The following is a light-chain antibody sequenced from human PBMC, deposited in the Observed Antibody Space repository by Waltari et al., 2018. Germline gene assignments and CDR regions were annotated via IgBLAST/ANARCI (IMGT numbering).Light chain of an antibody. CDR3: QSYDSSLSVVV. CDR1: SPNIRANYD. CDR2: GNS. V-gene: IGLV1-40*01. Sequence: QSVLTQPPSVPGAPAQRVTISCTGSSPNIRANYDVHWYQQLPGTAPKLLIYGNSNRPSGVPDRFSGSKSGTSASLAITGLQAEDEADYYCQSYDSSLSVVVFGGGTKLTVL. J-gene: IGLJ2*01.